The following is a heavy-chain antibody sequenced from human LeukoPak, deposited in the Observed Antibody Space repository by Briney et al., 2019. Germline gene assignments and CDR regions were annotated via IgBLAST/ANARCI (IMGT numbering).Heavy chain of an antibody. J-gene: IGHJ4*02. D-gene: IGHD3-3*01. CDR3: AKKGAYDFWSGYWGG. Sequence: GGSLRLSCAASGFTFSSYAMSWVRQAPGKGLEWVSAISGSGGSTYYADSVKGRFTISRDNSKNTLYLQMNSLRAEDTDVYYCAKKGAYDFWSGYWGGWGQGTLVTVSS. V-gene: IGHV3-23*01. CDR2: ISGSGGST. CDR1: GFTFSSYA.